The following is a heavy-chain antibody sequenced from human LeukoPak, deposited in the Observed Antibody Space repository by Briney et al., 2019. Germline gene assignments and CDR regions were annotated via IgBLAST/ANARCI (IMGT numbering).Heavy chain of an antibody. J-gene: IGHJ4*02. CDR3: AREPNGDYTFDY. Sequence: GGSLRLSCAASGFTFSSYAMHWVRQAPGKGLGWVAVISYDGSNKYYADSVKGRFTISRDNSKNTLYLQMNSLRAEDTAVYYCAREPNGDYTFDYWGQGTLVTVSS. D-gene: IGHD4-17*01. V-gene: IGHV3-30-3*01. CDR2: ISYDGSNK. CDR1: GFTFSSYA.